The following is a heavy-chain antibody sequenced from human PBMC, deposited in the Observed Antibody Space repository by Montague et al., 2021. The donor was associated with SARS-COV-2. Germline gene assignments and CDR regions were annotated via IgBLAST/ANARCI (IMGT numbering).Heavy chain of an antibody. CDR2: IDWDDDI. CDR3: AHRPGIAVAGGAFDI. V-gene: IGHV2-70*12. J-gene: IGHJ3*02. D-gene: IGHD6-19*01. Sequence: PALVKPTQTLTLTCTFSGFSLSTSGMCVSWIRQPPGKALEWLALIDWDDDIYYSTSLKTRLTISKDTSKNQVVLTMTNMDPVDTATYYCAHRPGIAVAGGAFDIWGQGTMVTVSS. CDR1: GFSLSTSGMC.